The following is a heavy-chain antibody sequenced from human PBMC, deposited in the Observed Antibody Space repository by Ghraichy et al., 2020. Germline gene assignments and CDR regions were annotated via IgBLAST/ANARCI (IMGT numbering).Heavy chain of an antibody. D-gene: IGHD2-15*01. Sequence: SETLSLTCTVSGGSVSTENYFWNWIRQSPGKGLEWIGYLFNSGRTSYNPSLSSRVTISIDTSKNQFSLRLNSMTAADTAVYYCARDGPRSDSGGGWFGPWGQGILVTVSS. J-gene: IGHJ5*02. CDR2: LFNSGRT. CDR1: GGSVSTENYF. V-gene: IGHV4-61*01. CDR3: ARDGPRSDSGGGWFGP.